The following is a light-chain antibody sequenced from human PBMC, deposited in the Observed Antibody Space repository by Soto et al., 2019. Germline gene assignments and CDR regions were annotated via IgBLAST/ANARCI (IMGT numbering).Light chain of an antibody. V-gene: IGLV1-44*01. Sequence: QSVLTQPPSASGTPGQRVAISCSGSSSNIGSNTVNWYQQFPQTAPTLLIYSNNQRHSGVPDRFSGSKSGTSASLAISGLQSEDEADYYCAAWDDSLHGFYVFGTGTKVTVL. J-gene: IGLJ1*01. CDR2: SNN. CDR3: AAWDDSLHGFYV. CDR1: SSNIGSNT.